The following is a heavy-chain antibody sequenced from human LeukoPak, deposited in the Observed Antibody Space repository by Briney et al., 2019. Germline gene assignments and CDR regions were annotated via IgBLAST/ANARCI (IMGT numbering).Heavy chain of an antibody. V-gene: IGHV1-46*01. CDR3: ARGESVVVPAAPFDY. D-gene: IGHD2-2*01. CDR1: GYTFTGYY. J-gene: IGHJ4*02. CDR2: INPSGGST. Sequence: ASVKVSCKASGYTFTGYYMHWVRQAPGQGLEWMGIINPSGGSTSYAQKFQGRVTMTRDTSTSTVYMELSSLRSEDTAVYYCARGESVVVPAAPFDYWGQGTLVTVSS.